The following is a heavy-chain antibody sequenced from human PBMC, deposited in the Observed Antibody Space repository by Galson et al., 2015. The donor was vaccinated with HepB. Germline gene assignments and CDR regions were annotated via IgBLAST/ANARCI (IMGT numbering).Heavy chain of an antibody. CDR3: ARARTDGYSYDTAFDY. J-gene: IGHJ4*02. D-gene: IGHD5-18*01. Sequence: SVKVSCKASGYTFTSYYMHWVRQAPGQGLEWMGIINPSGGSTSYAQKFQGRVTMTRDTSTSTVYMELSSLRSEDTAVYYCARARTDGYSYDTAFDYWGQGTLVTVSS. V-gene: IGHV1-46*01. CDR1: GYTFTSYY. CDR2: INPSGGST.